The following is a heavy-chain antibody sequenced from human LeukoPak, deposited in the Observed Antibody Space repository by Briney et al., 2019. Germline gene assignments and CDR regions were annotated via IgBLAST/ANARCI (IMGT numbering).Heavy chain of an antibody. V-gene: IGHV3-23*01. J-gene: IGHJ5*02. CDR1: GFTFSSYA. D-gene: IGHD5-12*01. CDR2: ISGSGGST. Sequence: GGSLSLSCPASGFTFSSYAMSWVRQAPGKGLEWVPAISGSGGSTYYADSVKGRFTISRDNPKNTLYLQMNSLRAEDTAVYYCAKGDGGYDSTWFDPWGQGTLVTVSS. CDR3: AKGDGGYDSTWFDP.